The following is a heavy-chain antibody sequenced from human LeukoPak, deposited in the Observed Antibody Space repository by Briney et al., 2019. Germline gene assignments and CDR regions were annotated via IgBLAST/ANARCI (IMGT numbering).Heavy chain of an antibody. J-gene: IGHJ4*02. D-gene: IGHD1-26*01. CDR3: ARGEWEALAFDY. Sequence: SQTLSLTCAISGDSFSSNSAAWNWIRQSPSRGLEWLGRTYYRPNWYNDYAVSVKSRITINPDTSKNQFSLQLNSVTPEDTAVYYCARGEWEALAFDYWGQGTLVTVSS. V-gene: IGHV6-1*01. CDR1: GDSFSSNSAA. CDR2: TYYRPNWYN.